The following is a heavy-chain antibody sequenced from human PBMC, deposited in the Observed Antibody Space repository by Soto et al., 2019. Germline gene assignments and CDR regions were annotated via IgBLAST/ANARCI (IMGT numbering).Heavy chain of an antibody. CDR1: GGSFSSYA. Sequence: QVQLVQSGAEVKKPGSSVKVSCKASGGSFSSYAISWVRQAPGQGLEWMGGIIPIVGTGNYAQNFQGRVTITADESTSTAYMELSSLRSEDTAMYYCARDLRAAGRPGMDVWGHGTTVIGSS. CDR3: ARDLRAAGRPGMDV. CDR2: IIPIVGTG. V-gene: IGHV1-69*01. J-gene: IGHJ6*02. D-gene: IGHD6-13*01.